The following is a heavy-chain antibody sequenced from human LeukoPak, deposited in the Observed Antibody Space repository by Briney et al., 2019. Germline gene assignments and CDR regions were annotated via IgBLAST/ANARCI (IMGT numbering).Heavy chain of an antibody. CDR3: ARVLYSVVLPGYYINPGFDP. V-gene: IGHV4-38-2*02. J-gene: IGHJ5*02. Sequence: SETLSVTCTVSAYSLRSGYFWGWIRQPPGKGLEWIASIYHSGSTYYNPSLKSRVTLSVDTSKSQFSLKQTAVTAADTAVYCCARVLYSVVLPGYYINPGFDPWGQGTLVTVSS. CDR1: AYSLRSGYF. D-gene: IGHD3-9*01. CDR2: IYHSGST.